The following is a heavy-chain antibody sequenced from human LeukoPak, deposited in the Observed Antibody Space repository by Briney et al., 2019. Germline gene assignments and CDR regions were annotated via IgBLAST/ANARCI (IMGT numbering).Heavy chain of an antibody. D-gene: IGHD2-15*01. J-gene: IGHJ2*01. Sequence: GGSLRLSCAASGFTFSDYVLSWVRQAPGKGLEWVSGISDSGTGKYFVDSGRGRFTISRDNTKNTLYLQMKSLKAEAADVYYSVKPGSRDGSGRLYFQFWG. CDR1: GFTFSDYV. CDR3: VKPGSRDGSGRLYFQF. V-gene: IGHV3-23*01. CDR2: ISDSGTGK.